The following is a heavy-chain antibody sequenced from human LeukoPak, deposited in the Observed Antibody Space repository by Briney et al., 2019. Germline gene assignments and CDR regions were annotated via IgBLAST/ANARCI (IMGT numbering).Heavy chain of an antibody. CDR2: INSDGSST. D-gene: IGHD6-19*01. V-gene: IGHV3-74*01. Sequence: GGSLRLSCAASGFTFSSYWMHWVRQAPGKGLVWVSRINSDGSSTSYADSVKGRFTISRDNAKNTLYLQMNSLRAEDTAVYYCAREEYSSGWYYFDYWGQGTLVTASS. J-gene: IGHJ4*02. CDR3: AREEYSSGWYYFDY. CDR1: GFTFSSYW.